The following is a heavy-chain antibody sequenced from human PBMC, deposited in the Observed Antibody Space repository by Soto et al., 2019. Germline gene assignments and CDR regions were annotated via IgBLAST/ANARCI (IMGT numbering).Heavy chain of an antibody. V-gene: IGHV3-30-3*01. CDR1: GFTFSSYA. Sequence: QVQLVESGGGVVQPGWSLRLSCAASGFTFSSYAMHWVRQAPGKGLEWVAVISYDGSNKYYADSVKGRFTISRDNSKNTLYLQMNSLRAEDTAVYYCARGASGWPNFDYWGQGTLVTVSS. D-gene: IGHD6-19*01. CDR2: ISYDGSNK. J-gene: IGHJ4*02. CDR3: ARGASGWPNFDY.